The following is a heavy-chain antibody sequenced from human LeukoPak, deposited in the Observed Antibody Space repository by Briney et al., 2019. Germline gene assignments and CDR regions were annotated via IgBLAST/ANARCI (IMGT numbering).Heavy chain of an antibody. CDR1: GFTFSSYA. V-gene: IGHV3-23*01. Sequence: AGGSLRLSCAASGFTFSSYAMSWVRQAPGKGLEWVSAISGSGGSTYYADSVKGRFTISRDNSKNTLYLQMNSLRAEDTAVYYCAKERWDDSSGYYGNWFDPWGQGTLVTVSS. J-gene: IGHJ5*02. CDR3: AKERWDDSSGYYGNWFDP. D-gene: IGHD3-22*01. CDR2: ISGSGGST.